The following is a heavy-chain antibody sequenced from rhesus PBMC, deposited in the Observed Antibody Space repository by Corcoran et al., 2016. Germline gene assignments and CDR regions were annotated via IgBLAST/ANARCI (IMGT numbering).Heavy chain of an antibody. CDR1: GGSISGSW. CDR3: ARDGVFGY. CDR2: IDSRGST. Sequence: QLQLQESGPGLVKPSETLSLTCAVSGGSISGSWWRWIRQPPGKGLEWIGSIDSRGSTDYNPSHKSRVTISRDTSKNQFSLKLSSVTAADTAVYYCARDGVFGYWGQGVLVTVSS. V-gene: IGHV4-160*01. J-gene: IGHJ4*01. D-gene: IGHD3-34*01.